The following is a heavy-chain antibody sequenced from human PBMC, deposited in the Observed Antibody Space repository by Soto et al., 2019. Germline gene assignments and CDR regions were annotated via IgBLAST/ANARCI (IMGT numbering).Heavy chain of an antibody. CDR3: ARDRDGYENYFDY. CDR2: IIPIFGTA. CDR1: GGTFSSYA. V-gene: IGHV1-69*13. Sequence: GASVKVSCKASGGTFSSYAISWVRQAPGQGLEWMGGIIPIFGTANYAQKFQGRVTITADESTSTAYMELSSLRSEDTAVYYCARDRDGYENYFDYWGQGTLVTVSS. D-gene: IGHD5-18*01. J-gene: IGHJ4*02.